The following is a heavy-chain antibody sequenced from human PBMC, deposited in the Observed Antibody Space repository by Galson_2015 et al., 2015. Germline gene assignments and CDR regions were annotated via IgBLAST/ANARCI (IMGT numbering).Heavy chain of an antibody. J-gene: IGHJ4*02. Sequence: SLRLSCAASGFNFRTYGMHWVHQASGKGLEWAAVIWYDGSNTYYADSVKGRFTISRDNSKNTLYLQMNSLRAEDTAVYYCARGLQVESLDYWGQGTLVTVSS. V-gene: IGHV3-33*01. CDR2: IWYDGSNT. D-gene: IGHD1-1*01. CDR3: ARGLQVESLDY. CDR1: GFNFRTYG.